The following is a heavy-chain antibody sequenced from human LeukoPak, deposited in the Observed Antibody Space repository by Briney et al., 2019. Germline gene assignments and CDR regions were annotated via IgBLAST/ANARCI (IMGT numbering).Heavy chain of an antibody. V-gene: IGHV5-51*01. J-gene: IGHJ5*02. Sequence: GESLKISCKGSGYSFTSYWIGWVRQMPGKGLEWMGIIYPGDSDTRYSPSFQGQVTISADKSISTAYLQWSSLKASDTSMYYCARIADSSGYYYGWFDPWGQGTLVTVSS. CDR1: GYSFTSYW. D-gene: IGHD3-22*01. CDR3: ARIADSSGYYYGWFDP. CDR2: IYPGDSDT.